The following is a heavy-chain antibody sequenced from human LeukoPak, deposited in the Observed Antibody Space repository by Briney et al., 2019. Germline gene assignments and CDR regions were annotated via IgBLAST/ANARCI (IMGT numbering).Heavy chain of an antibody. D-gene: IGHD2-2*01. J-gene: IGHJ6*03. Sequence: GGSLRLSCAASGFIFSNYGMHWVRQAPGKGLEWVAVIPYDGRKKYYADSVKGRFTISRDNSENTLYLQMTSLRPEDTAVYYCAKMSVPGATDYYYMDVWSKGTTVTVSS. V-gene: IGHV3-30*18. CDR1: GFIFSNYG. CDR2: IPYDGRKK. CDR3: AKMSVPGATDYYYMDV.